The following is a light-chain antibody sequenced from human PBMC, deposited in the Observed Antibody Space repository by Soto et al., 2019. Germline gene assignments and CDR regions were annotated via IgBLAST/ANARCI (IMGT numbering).Light chain of an antibody. Sequence: EIVLTQSQATLPLSPGERATLSCRASQSVSSYLAWYQQKPGQAPRLLIYDTSHRATGIPARFSGSGSWTDFTLISGRLEPEDFALYYCQQRSYVTPLMVGGGTKVEIK. CDR3: QQRSYVTPLM. J-gene: IGKJ4*01. CDR1: QSVSSY. CDR2: DTS. V-gene: IGKV3-11*01.